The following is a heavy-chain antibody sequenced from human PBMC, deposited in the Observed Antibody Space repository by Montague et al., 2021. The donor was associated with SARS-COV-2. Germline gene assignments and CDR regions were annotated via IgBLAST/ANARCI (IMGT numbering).Heavy chain of an antibody. J-gene: IGHJ4*02. V-gene: IGHV2-5*02. CDR3: VHSYADYLFDY. CDR2: IYWDDDK. CDR1: GFSRRTSGVG. D-gene: IGHD4-17*01. Sequence: PALVKPTQTLTLTCSFSGFSRRTSGVGVGWIRQPPEKALEWLAVIYWDDDKRYSPSLKSRLTITKDTSKNQVVLTMTNMDPVDTATYYCVHSYADYLFDYWGQGTLVSVSS.